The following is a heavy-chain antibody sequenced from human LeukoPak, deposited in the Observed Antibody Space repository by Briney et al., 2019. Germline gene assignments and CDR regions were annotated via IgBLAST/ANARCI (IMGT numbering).Heavy chain of an antibody. D-gene: IGHD6-19*01. CDR3: ARVAGDSSGWYRYFDY. V-gene: IGHV1-69*01. CDR1: GGTFSSYA. Sequence: SVKVSCKASGGTFSSYAISWVRQVPGQGLEWMGGIIPIFGTANYAQKFQGRVTITADESTSTAYMELSSLRSEDTAVYYCARVAGDSSGWYRYFDYWAREPWSPSPQ. CDR2: IIPIFGTA. J-gene: IGHJ4*02.